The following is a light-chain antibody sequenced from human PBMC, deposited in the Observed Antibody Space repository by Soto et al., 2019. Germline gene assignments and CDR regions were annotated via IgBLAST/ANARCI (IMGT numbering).Light chain of an antibody. Sequence: VLTQSPGTLSLSPGERATLSCRASQTVKSNYLAWYQQKPGQAPRLLIYGASSRATGIPDRFSGSGSGTDFTLTISRLEPEDFAVYYCQQDGSSISYTFGQGNTLEIK. V-gene: IGKV3-20*01. CDR3: QQDGSSISYT. J-gene: IGKJ2*01. CDR2: GAS. CDR1: QTVKSNY.